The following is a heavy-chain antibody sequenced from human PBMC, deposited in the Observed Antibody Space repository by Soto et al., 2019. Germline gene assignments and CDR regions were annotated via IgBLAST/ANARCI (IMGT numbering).Heavy chain of an antibody. CDR3: VIGGSPNGHETVDY. V-gene: IGHV4-31*03. Sequence: PSETLSLTGTVSGDSMTSDDFYWTWIRQHPGKGLEWIGYIYNNGRTYYNPSLKSRLYISVDTSKSQFSMSLTSVTAADTALYYCVIGGSPNGHETVDYWG. J-gene: IGHJ4*01. CDR2: IYNNGRT. D-gene: IGHD2-15*01. CDR1: GDSMTSDDFY.